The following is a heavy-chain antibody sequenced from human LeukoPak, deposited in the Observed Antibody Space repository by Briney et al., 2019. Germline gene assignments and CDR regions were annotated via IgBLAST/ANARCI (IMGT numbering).Heavy chain of an antibody. Sequence: PSETLPLTCAVYGGSFSGYYWSWIRQPPGKGLEWIGEINHSGSTNYNPSLKSRVTISVDTSKNQFTLKLSSVTAADTAVYYCARGSIAARPTYFDYWGQGTLVSVSS. V-gene: IGHV4-34*01. J-gene: IGHJ4*02. D-gene: IGHD6-6*01. CDR3: ARGSIAARPTYFDY. CDR1: GGSFSGYY. CDR2: INHSGST.